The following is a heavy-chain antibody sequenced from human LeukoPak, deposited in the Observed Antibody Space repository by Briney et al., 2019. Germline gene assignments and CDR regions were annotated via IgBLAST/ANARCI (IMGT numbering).Heavy chain of an antibody. V-gene: IGHV4-59*08. CDR3: ARHGSSWAGWFDP. Sequence: PSETLSFTCTVSGGSISSYYWSWIRQPPGKGLEWIGYIYYSGSTNYNPSLKSRVTISVDTSKNQFSLKLSSVTAADTAVYYRARHGSSWAGWFDPWGQGTLVTVSS. J-gene: IGHJ5*02. CDR2: IYYSGST. CDR1: GGSISSYY. D-gene: IGHD6-13*01.